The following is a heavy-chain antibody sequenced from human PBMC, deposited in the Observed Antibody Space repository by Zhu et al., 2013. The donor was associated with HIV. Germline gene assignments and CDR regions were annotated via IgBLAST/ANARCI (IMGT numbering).Heavy chain of an antibody. D-gene: IGHD2-8*02. V-gene: IGHV1-8*03. J-gene: IGHJ3*02. CDR3: ARSRGYCTGIKCQSDAFDI. CDR2: MNPKSGNT. CDR1: GYTFTAYY. Sequence: QVQLVQSGAELRKPGASVRVSCKSSGYTFTAYYLQWVRQAPGQGLEWMAWMNPKSGNTGYAQNFQGRVSITRNTSISTAYMELSSLKSEDTAVYFCARSRGYCTGIKCQSDAFDIWGQGAMVTVSS.